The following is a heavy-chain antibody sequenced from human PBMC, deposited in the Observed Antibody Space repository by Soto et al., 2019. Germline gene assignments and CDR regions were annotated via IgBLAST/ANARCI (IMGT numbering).Heavy chain of an antibody. CDR3: TCGGPLGNSFDY. J-gene: IGHJ4*02. CDR2: IKWSSHAGAI. V-gene: IGHV3-15*07. CDR1: GFSFSNAW. Sequence: EVQLVESGGGLVKPGGSLRLSCVASGFSFSNAWMNWVRQAPGKGLEWVGRIKWSSHAGAIDYAAPVKGRFTISRDDSKNAFYLQLKSLTTEDTYFYYCTCGGPLGNSFDYWGKGTMVSVAS. D-gene: IGHD2-21*01.